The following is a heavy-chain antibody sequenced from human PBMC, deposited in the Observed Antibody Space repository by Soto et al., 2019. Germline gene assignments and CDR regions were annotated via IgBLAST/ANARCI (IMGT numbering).Heavy chain of an antibody. CDR1: GGTFSSYA. CDR3: AREKSGWYYYYYGMDV. Sequence: SVKVSCKASGGTFSSYAISWVRQAPGQGLEWMGGIIPIFGTANYAQKFQGRVTITADKSTSTAYMELSSLRSEDTAVYYCAREKSGWYYYYYGMDVWGQGTTVTVS. J-gene: IGHJ6*02. CDR2: IIPIFGTA. V-gene: IGHV1-69*06. D-gene: IGHD6-19*01.